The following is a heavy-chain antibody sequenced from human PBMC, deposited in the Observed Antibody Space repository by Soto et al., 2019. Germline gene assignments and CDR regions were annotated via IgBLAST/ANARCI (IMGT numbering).Heavy chain of an antibody. J-gene: IGHJ4*02. D-gene: IGHD6-19*01. CDR1: GGSITTGGYY. V-gene: IGHV4-31*03. Sequence: SETLSLTCTVSGGSITTGGYYWSWIRQLPGKGLEWIGHRYYSESTYYNPSLKSRVSISLDTSKNQFSLKLSSVTAADTAVYYCARKGAVAGKPGKGDFDYWGQGTLVTVSS. CDR2: RYYSEST. CDR3: ARKGAVAGKPGKGDFDY.